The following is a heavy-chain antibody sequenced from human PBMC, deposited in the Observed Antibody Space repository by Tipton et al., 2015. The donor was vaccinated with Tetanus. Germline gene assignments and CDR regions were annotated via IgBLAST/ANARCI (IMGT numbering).Heavy chain of an antibody. CDR2: IWYDGSNK. Sequence: SLRLSCAASGFTFSSYGMHWVRQAPGKGLEWVAVIWYDGSNKYYADSVKGRFTISRDNSKNTLYLQMNSLRAEDTAEYYCARVSDYGDLDYWGQGTLVTGSS. D-gene: IGHD4-17*01. V-gene: IGHV3-33*01. J-gene: IGHJ4*02. CDR3: ARVSDYGDLDY. CDR1: GFTFSSYG.